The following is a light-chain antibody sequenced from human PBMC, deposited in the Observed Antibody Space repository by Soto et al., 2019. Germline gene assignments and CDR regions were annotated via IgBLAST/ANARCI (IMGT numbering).Light chain of an antibody. CDR3: QQRTDRPPWT. Sequence: EIVLTQSPATLSLSPGERATLSCRASQSIGLAIAWYQHKPGQAPRLLIFDASQRATGIPARFRGSGSGTDFTLSISSLEPEDFAVYYCQQRTDRPPWTVGQGTKVESK. J-gene: IGKJ1*01. V-gene: IGKV3-11*01. CDR2: DAS. CDR1: QSIGLA.